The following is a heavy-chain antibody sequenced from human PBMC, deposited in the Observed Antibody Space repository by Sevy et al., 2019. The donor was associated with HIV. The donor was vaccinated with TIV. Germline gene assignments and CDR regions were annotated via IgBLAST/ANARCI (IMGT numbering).Heavy chain of an antibody. D-gene: IGHD6-19*01. J-gene: IGHJ4*02. CDR1: GGSISSSGYY. CDR2: IHYSGST. Sequence: SETLSLTCTVSGGSISSSGYYWGWIRQPPGKGLEWIGSIHYSGSTYYNPSLKSRVATSVDTSKNQFSLKLSSVTAADMAVYHCARLTVSGSGWPEYFDYWGQGTLVTVSS. V-gene: IGHV4-39*01. CDR3: ARLTVSGSGWPEYFDY.